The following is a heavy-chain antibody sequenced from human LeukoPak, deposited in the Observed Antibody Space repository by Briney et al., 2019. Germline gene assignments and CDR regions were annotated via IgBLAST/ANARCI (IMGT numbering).Heavy chain of an antibody. CDR2: ISGSGGST. CDR3: AKDTDALELNKQDH. CDR1: GFTFSSYA. J-gene: IGHJ4*02. V-gene: IGHV3-23*01. Sequence: PGGSLRLSCAASGFTFSSYAMSWVRQAPGKGLEWVSAISGSGGSTYYADSVKGRFTISRDNSKNTLYLQMNSLRAEDTAVYYCAKDTDALELNKQDHWGQGTLVTVSS. D-gene: IGHD1-7*01.